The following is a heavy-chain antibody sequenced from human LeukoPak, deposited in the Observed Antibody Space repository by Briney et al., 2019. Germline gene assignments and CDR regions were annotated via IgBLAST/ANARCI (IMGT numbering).Heavy chain of an antibody. D-gene: IGHD3-10*01. V-gene: IGHV1-8*01. CDR1: GYTFTSYD. J-gene: IGHJ6*03. Sequence: EASVKVSCKASGYTFTSYDINWVRQATGQGLEWMGWMNPNSGNTGYAQKFQGRVTMTRNTSISTAYMELSSLRSEDTAVYYCATHYYGSGSNGPYYYYYYMDVWGKGTTVTIS. CDR2: MNPNSGNT. CDR3: ATHYYGSGSNGPYYYYYYMDV.